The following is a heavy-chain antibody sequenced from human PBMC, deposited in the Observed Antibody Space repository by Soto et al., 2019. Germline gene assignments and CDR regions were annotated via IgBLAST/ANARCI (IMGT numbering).Heavy chain of an antibody. J-gene: IGHJ3*02. CDR3: ASPSYYASSGSHAFDI. V-gene: IGHV1-69*01. CDR2: IIPIFGTA. Sequence: QVQLVQSGAEVKKPGSSVKVSCKASGGTFSSYAISWVRQAPGQGLEWMGGIIPIFGTANYAQKFQGRVTITADESTSTAYMGLSSLRTEDTAVYYCASPSYYASSGSHAFDIWGQGKMVTVSS. CDR1: GGTFSSYA. D-gene: IGHD3-22*01.